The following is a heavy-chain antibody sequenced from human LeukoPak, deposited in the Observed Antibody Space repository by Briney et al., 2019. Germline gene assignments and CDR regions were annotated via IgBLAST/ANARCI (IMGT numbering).Heavy chain of an antibody. Sequence: KPSETLSLTCAVYGGSFSGYYWSWIRQPPGKGLEWIGEINHSGSTNYNPSLKSRVTISVDTSKNQFSLKLSSVTAADTAVYYCARQRAYSYGPGHIDYWGQGTLVTVSS. J-gene: IGHJ4*02. CDR1: GGSFSGYY. D-gene: IGHD5-18*01. V-gene: IGHV4-34*01. CDR3: ARQRAYSYGPGHIDY. CDR2: INHSGST.